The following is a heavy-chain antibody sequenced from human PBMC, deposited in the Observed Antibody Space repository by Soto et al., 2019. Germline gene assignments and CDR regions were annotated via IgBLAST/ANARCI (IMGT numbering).Heavy chain of an antibody. CDR1: GFTVNTAY. D-gene: IGHD4-17*01. CDR3: SRAPTLTTIYDS. J-gene: IGHJ4*02. Sequence: EVQLVESGGDLVQPGGSLRLSCAASGFTVNTAYLSWVRQVPGKGLQWVSIIYNDGTTHYADSVKGRFTIYRDTSKNTLYLQMNTLSADDTAVYYCSRAPTLTTIYDSRGQGTLVTVSS. CDR2: IYNDGTT. V-gene: IGHV3-66*01.